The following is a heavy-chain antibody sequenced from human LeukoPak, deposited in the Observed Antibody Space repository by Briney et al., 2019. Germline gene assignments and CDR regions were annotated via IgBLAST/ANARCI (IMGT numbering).Heavy chain of an antibody. J-gene: IGHJ4*02. V-gene: IGHV3-21*04. CDR2: ISSSSSYI. D-gene: IGHD3-9*01. CDR3: ARDLRGPYDILTGYPYYFDY. Sequence: GGSLRLSCAASGFTFSSFTMNWVRQAPGKGLEWVSSISSSSSYIYSADSVKGRFTISRDNAKNSLYLQMNSLRAEDTAVYYCARDLRGPYDILTGYPYYFDYWGQGTLVTVSS. CDR1: GFTFSSFT.